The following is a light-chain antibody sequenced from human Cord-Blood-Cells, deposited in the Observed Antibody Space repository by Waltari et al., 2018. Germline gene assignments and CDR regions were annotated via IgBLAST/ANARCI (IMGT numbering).Light chain of an antibody. V-gene: IGLV3-27*01. CDR3: YSAADNAMV. Sequence: SYELTQPSSVSVSPGQTAGITCSGDVLAQNYARWFQQKPGQAPVLVIYKDSERPSGIPGRFSGSSSGTTVTLTISGAQVEDEADYYCYSAADNAMVFGGGTKLTVL. CDR2: KDS. J-gene: IGLJ2*01. CDR1: VLAQNY.